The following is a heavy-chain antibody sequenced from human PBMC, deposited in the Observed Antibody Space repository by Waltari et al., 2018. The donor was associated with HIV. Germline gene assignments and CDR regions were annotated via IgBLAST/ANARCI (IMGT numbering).Heavy chain of an antibody. Sequence: ELVESGGGLFKPGQSLRLSCNASGIAFDLFTMTGVRQAPGRGLSWVPSISRGSSFSYYSASFKGRISISRDNAKKSLFLQMNSLTADDTGLYFCVGDRTSLTTGDFDSWGQGVPVIVSS. D-gene: IGHD1-1*01. CDR2: ISRGSSFS. V-gene: IGHV3-21*02. CDR1: GIAFDLFT. J-gene: IGHJ4*02. CDR3: VGDRTSLTTGDFDS.